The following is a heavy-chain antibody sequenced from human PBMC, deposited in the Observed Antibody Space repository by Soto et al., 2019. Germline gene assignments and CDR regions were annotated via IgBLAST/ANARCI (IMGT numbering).Heavy chain of an antibody. CDR3: AREGINNYNEYYFDS. D-gene: IGHD4-4*01. V-gene: IGHV3-21*01. CDR1: GFTFSTYS. CDR2: ISGSGNYT. J-gene: IGHJ4*02. Sequence: GGSLRLSCAASGFTFSTYSMNWVRQAPGKGLEWVSSISGSGNYTHYADFLRGRFTISRDNAKTSLYLQMNSLRAEDTAVYYCAREGINNYNEYYFDSWGQGTVVTV.